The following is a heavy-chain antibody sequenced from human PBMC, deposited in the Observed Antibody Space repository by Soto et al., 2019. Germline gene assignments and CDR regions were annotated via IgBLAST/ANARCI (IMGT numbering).Heavy chain of an antibody. CDR1: GFAFSTYG. D-gene: IGHD5-18*01. V-gene: IGHV3-30*18. Sequence: QVQLVESGGGVVQPGRSLRLSCAASGFAFSTYGMHWVRQAPCKGLEWVAVISYDGSNKYYADSVKGRFTISRDNSKNTLYLQMSSLRAEDTAVYYSAKGFSYSVIDYWGQGTLVTVSS. J-gene: IGHJ4*02. CDR2: ISYDGSNK. CDR3: AKGFSYSVIDY.